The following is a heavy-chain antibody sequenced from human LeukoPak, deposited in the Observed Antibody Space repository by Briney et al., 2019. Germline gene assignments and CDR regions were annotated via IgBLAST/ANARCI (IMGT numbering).Heavy chain of an antibody. D-gene: IGHD2-2*01. CDR3: ARRSCTSCYGYWFDS. J-gene: IGHJ5*01. V-gene: IGHV5-51*01. CDR2: IYPGDSDS. CDR1: GYSFTSYW. Sequence: GESLKISCKGSGYSFTSYWIGWVRQMPGKGLEWMGIIYPGDSDSRYSPSFQGQVTFSADKSISTAYLQWSSLKASDTAMYYCARRSCTSCYGYWFDSWGQGTLVTVSS.